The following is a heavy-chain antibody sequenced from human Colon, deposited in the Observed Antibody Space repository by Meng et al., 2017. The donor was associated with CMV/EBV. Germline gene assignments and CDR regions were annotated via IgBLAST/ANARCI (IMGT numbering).Heavy chain of an antibody. J-gene: IGHJ6*02. CDR2: VSSSSTYI. Sequence: GGLLRSSCVGPGSTFSNFYTMHWVRQAPGRGLEWVSSVSSSSTYIYYADSVRGRFTNSKDNAKNSLYLQMNSLRAGDTAVYYCARVLDQLLWYPMDVWGQGTTVTVSS. CDR3: ARVLDQLLWYPMDV. V-gene: IGHV3-21*01. D-gene: IGHD2-2*01. CDR1: GSTFSNFYT.